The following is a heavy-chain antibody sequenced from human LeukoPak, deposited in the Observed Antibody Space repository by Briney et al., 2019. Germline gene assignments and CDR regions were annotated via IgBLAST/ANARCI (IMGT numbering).Heavy chain of an antibody. CDR1: GFTFSSYA. CDR3: AKAQGGSVGAFDI. V-gene: IGHV3-23*01. D-gene: IGHD4-23*01. Sequence: GGPLRLSCAASGFTFSSYAMSWVRQAPGKGLEWVSAISGSGGSTYYADSVKGRFTISRNNSKNTLYLQMNSLRAEDTAVYYCAKAQGGSVGAFDIWGQGTMVTVSS. CDR2: ISGSGGST. J-gene: IGHJ3*02.